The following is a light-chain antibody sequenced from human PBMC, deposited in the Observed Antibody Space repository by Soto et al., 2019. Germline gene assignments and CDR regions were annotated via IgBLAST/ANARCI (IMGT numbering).Light chain of an antibody. CDR1: SGHSSYA. Sequence: QLVLTQSPSASASLGASVKLTCTLSSGHSSYAIAWHQQQPQKGPRYLMKLNSDGSHSTGDGIPDRFSGSSSGAERYLTISSLQSEDGADYYCQTWGTGIQVFGGGTKLTVL. V-gene: IGLV4-69*01. J-gene: IGLJ2*01. CDR3: QTWGTGIQV. CDR2: LNSDGSH.